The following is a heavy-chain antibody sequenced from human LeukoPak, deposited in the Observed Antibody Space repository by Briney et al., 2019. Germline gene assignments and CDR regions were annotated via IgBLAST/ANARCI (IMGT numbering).Heavy chain of an antibody. CDR3: AKESDSGYHSEGPKN. D-gene: IGHD5-12*01. CDR2: VRNDGSNE. J-gene: IGHJ4*02. Sequence: PGGSLRLSCAASGFVLSDYGMHWVRHAPGRGLEWVAFVRNDGSNEYYVGSVKGRFTISRDKSKNTLYLQMNSLRAEDTAVYSCAKESDSGYHSEGPKNWGLGTLVTVSS. CDR1: GFVLSDYG. V-gene: IGHV3-30*02.